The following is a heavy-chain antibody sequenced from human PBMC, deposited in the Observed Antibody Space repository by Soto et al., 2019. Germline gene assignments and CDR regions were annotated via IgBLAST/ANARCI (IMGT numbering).Heavy chain of an antibody. Sequence: PGGSLRLSCAASGFTFSDYYMSWIRQAPGKGLEWVSYISSSGSTIYYADSVKGRFTISRDNAKNSLYLQMNSLRAEDTAVYYCARDLALGKQDAFDIWGQGTMVTVSS. V-gene: IGHV3-11*01. D-gene: IGHD3-10*01. J-gene: IGHJ3*02. CDR3: ARDLALGKQDAFDI. CDR2: ISSSGSTI. CDR1: GFTFSDYY.